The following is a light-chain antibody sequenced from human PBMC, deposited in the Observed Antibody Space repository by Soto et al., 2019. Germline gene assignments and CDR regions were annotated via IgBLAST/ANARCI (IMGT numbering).Light chain of an antibody. V-gene: IGKV3-11*01. CDR1: QTVTKY. J-gene: IGKJ4*01. CDR3: HQRSNWVT. CDR2: DSS. Sequence: EILLTQSPDTLSLSPGERATLSCGASQTVTKYLAWYQQKPGQAPSLLIYDSSNRATGVPARFIGSGSGTNFTLTISRLEPEDFAVYYCHQRSNWVTFGGGTKVEI.